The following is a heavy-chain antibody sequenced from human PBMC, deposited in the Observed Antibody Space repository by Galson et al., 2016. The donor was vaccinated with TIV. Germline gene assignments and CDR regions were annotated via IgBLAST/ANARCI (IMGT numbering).Heavy chain of an antibody. CDR2: VYPNSGDT. D-gene: IGHD4-17*01. Sequence: SVKVSCKASGYTFTAYYVHWIRQAPGQGLEWMGWVYPNSGDTNYSQKFQGRVTMTRDTSINTAYMELSNLKSDDTAVYYCARDPSPVTTSPFDIWGQGTMVTVSS. CDR3: ARDPSPVTTSPFDI. J-gene: IGHJ3*02. CDR1: GYTFTAYY. V-gene: IGHV1-2*02.